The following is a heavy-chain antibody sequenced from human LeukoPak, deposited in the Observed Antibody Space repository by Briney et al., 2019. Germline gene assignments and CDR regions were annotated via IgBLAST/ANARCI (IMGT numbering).Heavy chain of an antibody. CDR3: TRDLRVVGAMDAFDI. D-gene: IGHD1-26*01. CDR1: GFTFGRAW. Sequence: GGSLTLACAASGFTFGRAWMGWVRQAAGEGREWVANIKQDGNEKYYVYSVKGRFTISRDNAKNSLYLQMNSLRAEDTAVYYCTRDLRVVGAMDAFDIWGQGTMVTVSS. CDR2: IKQDGNEK. J-gene: IGHJ3*02. V-gene: IGHV3-7*01.